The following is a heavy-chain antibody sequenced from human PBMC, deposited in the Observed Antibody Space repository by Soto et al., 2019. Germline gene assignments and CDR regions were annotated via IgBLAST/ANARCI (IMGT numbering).Heavy chain of an antibody. CDR1: GFTFSSYE. J-gene: IGHJ6*02. CDR3: ARDRVIAARSYYYYGMDV. D-gene: IGHD6-6*01. CDR2: ISSSGSTI. V-gene: IGHV3-48*03. Sequence: QTGGSLRLSCAASGFTFSSYEMNWVRQAPGKGLEWVSYISSSGSTIYYADSVKGRFTISRDNAKNSLYLQMNSLRAEDTAVYYCARDRVIAARSYYYYGMDVWGQGTTVTVSS.